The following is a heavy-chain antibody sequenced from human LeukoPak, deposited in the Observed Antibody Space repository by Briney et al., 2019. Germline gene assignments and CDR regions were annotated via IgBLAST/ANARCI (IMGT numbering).Heavy chain of an antibody. D-gene: IGHD5-18*01. Sequence: ASVKVSCKSSGYTFTTYGITWVRQASGQGLEWMGWISTYNGNTNYARKLQGRVTMTTDTSTSTAYMELRSLRSDDTAMYYCARDRMDTGTYFDYWGQGTLVTVSS. CDR1: GYTFTTYG. CDR2: ISTYNGNT. J-gene: IGHJ4*02. CDR3: ARDRMDTGTYFDY. V-gene: IGHV1-18*01.